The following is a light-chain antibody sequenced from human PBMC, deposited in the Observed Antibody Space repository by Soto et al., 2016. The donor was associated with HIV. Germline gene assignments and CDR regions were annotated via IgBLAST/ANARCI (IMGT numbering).Light chain of an antibody. CDR1: QSLVHSDGNTY. J-gene: IGKJ1*01. CDR3: MQGTQWPWT. CDR2: KVS. Sequence: DVVMTQSPLSLPVILGQPASISCRSSQSLVHSDGNTYLNWFQQRPGQSPRRLIYKVSNRDSGVPDRFSDSGSGTDFTLKISRVEAEDVGDYYCMQGTQWPWTFGQGTKVQIK. V-gene: IGKV2-30*02.